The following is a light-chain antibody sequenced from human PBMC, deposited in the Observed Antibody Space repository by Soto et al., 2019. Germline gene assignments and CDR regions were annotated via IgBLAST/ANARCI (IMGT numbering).Light chain of an antibody. CDR3: QQYAGSRT. CDR2: GAS. V-gene: IGKV3-20*01. CDR1: QSVSSSY. Sequence: EIVLTQSPGTLSLSPGERATLSCRASQSVSSSYLAWYQQKPGQGPRLLIYGASSRATGIPDRFSGSGSGTDFTLTISRLEPEDFAVYYCQQYAGSRTFGQGTKVEIK. J-gene: IGKJ1*01.